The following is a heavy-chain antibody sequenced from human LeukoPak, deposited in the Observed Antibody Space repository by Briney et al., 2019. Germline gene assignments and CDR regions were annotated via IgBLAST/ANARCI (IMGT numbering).Heavy chain of an antibody. J-gene: IGHJ4*02. Sequence: ASVTVSFKASGYTFTVYYMHWGRQAPGQGLEWMGWINPNSGGTNYAQKFQGRVTMTRDTSISTAYMELSRLRSDDTAVYYCVTLTYYYDSSGRIWGQGTLVTVSS. CDR3: VTLTYYYDSSGRI. CDR1: GYTFTVYY. CDR2: INPNSGGT. D-gene: IGHD3-22*01. V-gene: IGHV1-2*02.